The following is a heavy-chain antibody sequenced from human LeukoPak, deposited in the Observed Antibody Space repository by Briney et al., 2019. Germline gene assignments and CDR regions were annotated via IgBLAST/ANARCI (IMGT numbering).Heavy chain of an antibody. V-gene: IGHV4-34*01. Sequence: SETLSLTCAVYGGSFSGYYWTWIPQPPGKGLEWIGEINHSGSTNYNPSLKSRVTISVDTSKNQFSLKLSSVTAADTAVYYCARSRYCSSARCYPGYYFYMDVWGKGTTVTVSS. CDR2: INHSGST. CDR3: ARSRYCSSARCYPGYYFYMDV. J-gene: IGHJ6*03. CDR1: GGSFSGYY. D-gene: IGHD2-2*01.